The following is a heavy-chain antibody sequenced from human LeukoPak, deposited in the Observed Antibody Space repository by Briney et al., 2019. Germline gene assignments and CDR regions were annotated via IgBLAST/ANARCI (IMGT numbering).Heavy chain of an antibody. CDR3: AKMSGYTSGWIDY. J-gene: IGHJ4*02. V-gene: IGHV3-9*03. Sequence: PGRSLRPSCAASGFTFNDFAMHWVRQAPGKGLEWVSGITWNSGRIAYADSVKGRFTISRDNAKNSLYRQMNSLRAEDMALYYCAKMSGYTSGWIDYWGQGALVSVSS. CDR2: ITWNSGRI. D-gene: IGHD6-19*01. CDR1: GFTFNDFA.